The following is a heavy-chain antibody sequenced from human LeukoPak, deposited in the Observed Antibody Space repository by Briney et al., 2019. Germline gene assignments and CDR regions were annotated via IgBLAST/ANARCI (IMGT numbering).Heavy chain of an antibody. V-gene: IGHV2-5*02. CDR3: AHQIYDILTGFWNTGFDY. Sequence: SGPTLFNPSPTLTLTFTFSGFTLSTSGVCVGWFRQPPGKALECLALIYWDEERYRPSLKSRLNITKDTSKNQVVLTVTNMDPVDTGTYYCAHQIYDILTGFWNTGFDYWGQGALVTVSS. CDR1: GFTLSTSGVC. J-gene: IGHJ4*02. D-gene: IGHD3-9*01. CDR2: IYWDEE.